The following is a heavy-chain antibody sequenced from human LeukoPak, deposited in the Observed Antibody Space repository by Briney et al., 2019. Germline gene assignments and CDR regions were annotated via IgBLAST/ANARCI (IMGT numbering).Heavy chain of an antibody. CDR3: AKDWGIAAAGGLDY. Sequence: QTGGSLRLSCAASGFTFSSYAMSWVRQAPGKGLEWVSAISGSGGSTYYADSVKGRFTISRDNSKNTLYLQMNSLRAEDTAVYYCAKDWGIAAAGGLDYWGQGTLVTVSS. CDR2: ISGSGGST. V-gene: IGHV3-23*01. CDR1: GFTFSSYA. D-gene: IGHD6-13*01. J-gene: IGHJ4*02.